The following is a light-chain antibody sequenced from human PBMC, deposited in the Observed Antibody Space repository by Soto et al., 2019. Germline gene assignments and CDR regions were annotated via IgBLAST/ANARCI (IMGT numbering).Light chain of an antibody. J-gene: IGLJ2*01. CDR1: SSNIGAGYD. CDR3: QSYDSSLSGYVV. Sequence: SVLTQPPSVSGAPGQRVTISCTGSSSNIGAGYDVHWYQQLPGTAPKLLIYGNSNRPAGVPDRFSGSKSGTSASLALTGLQAEDEADYYCQSYDSSLSGYVVFGGGTKLTVL. V-gene: IGLV1-40*01. CDR2: GNS.